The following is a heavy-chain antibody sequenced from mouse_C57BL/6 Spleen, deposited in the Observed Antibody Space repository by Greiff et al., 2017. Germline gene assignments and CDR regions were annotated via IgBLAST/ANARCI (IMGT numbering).Heavy chain of an antibody. Sequence: VQLQQSGAELARPGASVKLSCKASGYTFTSCGISWVKQRTGQGLEWIGEIYPRSGNTYYNEKFKGKATLTADKSSSTAYMELRSLTSEDSAVYFCATITTVVKGYFDVWGTGTTVTVSS. CDR2: IYPRSGNT. D-gene: IGHD1-1*01. CDR3: ATITTVVKGYFDV. CDR1: GYTFTSCG. J-gene: IGHJ1*03. V-gene: IGHV1-81*01.